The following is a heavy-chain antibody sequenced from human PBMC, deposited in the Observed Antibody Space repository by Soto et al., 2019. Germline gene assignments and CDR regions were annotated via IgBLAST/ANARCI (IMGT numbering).Heavy chain of an antibody. D-gene: IGHD2-15*01. CDR3: ARDPPVVVAATSVYYYGMEV. Sequence: ASVKVSCKASGYTFTSYYMHWVRQARGQGLEWMGIINPSGGSTSYAQKFQGRVTMTRDTSTSTVYMELSSLRSEDTAVYYCARDPPVVVAATSVYYYGMEVWGQGTTVTVS. V-gene: IGHV1-46*01. CDR1: GYTFTSYY. J-gene: IGHJ6*01. CDR2: INPSGGST.